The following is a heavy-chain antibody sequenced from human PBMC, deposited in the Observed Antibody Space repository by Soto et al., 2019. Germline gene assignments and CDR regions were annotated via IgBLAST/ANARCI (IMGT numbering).Heavy chain of an antibody. CDR1: GYTFTSYD. V-gene: IGHV1-8*01. Sequence: ASVKVSCKASGYTFTSYDINWVRQATGQGLEWMGWMNPNSGNTGYAQKFQGRVTMTRNTSISTAYMELSSLRSEDTAVYYCARGGSESYDFWSGYTDYYYYYMDVWGKGTTVTVSS. D-gene: IGHD3-3*01. J-gene: IGHJ6*03. CDR2: MNPNSGNT. CDR3: ARGGSESYDFWSGYTDYYYYYMDV.